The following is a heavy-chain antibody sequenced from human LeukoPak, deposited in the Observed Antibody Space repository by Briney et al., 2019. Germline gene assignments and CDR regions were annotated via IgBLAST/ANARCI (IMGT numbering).Heavy chain of an antibody. V-gene: IGHV1-8*03. CDR2: MNPNSGNT. CDR1: GYTFTGYY. Sequence: ASVKVSCKASGYTFTGYYMHWVRQAPGQGLEWMGWMNPNSGNTGYAQKFQGRVTITRNTSISTAYMELSSLRSEDTAVYYCARGVRYCSSTSCQYYFDYWGQGTLVAVSS. CDR3: ARGVRYCSSTSCQYYFDY. D-gene: IGHD2-2*01. J-gene: IGHJ4*02.